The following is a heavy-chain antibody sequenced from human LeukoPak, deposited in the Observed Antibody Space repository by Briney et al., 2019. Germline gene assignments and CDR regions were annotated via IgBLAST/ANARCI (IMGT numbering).Heavy chain of an antibody. V-gene: IGHV3-30*03. CDR3: ARSLRYFDWLSPGYGMDV. D-gene: IGHD3-9*01. J-gene: IGHJ6*02. CDR1: GFTFSSYG. CDR2: ISYDGSNK. Sequence: PGGSLRLSCAASGFTFSSYGMHWVRQAPGKGLEWVAVISYDGSNKYYADSVKGRFTISRDNSKNTLYLQMNSLRAEDTAVYYCARSLRYFDWLSPGYGMDVWGQGTTVTVSS.